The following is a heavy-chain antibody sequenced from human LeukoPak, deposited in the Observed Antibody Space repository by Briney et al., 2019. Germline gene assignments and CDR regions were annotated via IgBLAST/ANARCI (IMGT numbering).Heavy chain of an antibody. CDR3: ARGTWLYGSYY. D-gene: IGHD1-26*01. CDR1: GFTVSSNY. J-gene: IGHJ4*02. CDR2: IYSGGST. V-gene: IGHV3-66*02. Sequence: GGSLRLSCAASGFTVSSNYMSWVRQAPGKGLEWVSVIYSGGSTYYADSVKGRFTISRDNSKNTLYLQMNSLRAKDTAVYYCARGTWLYGSYYWGQGTLVTVSS.